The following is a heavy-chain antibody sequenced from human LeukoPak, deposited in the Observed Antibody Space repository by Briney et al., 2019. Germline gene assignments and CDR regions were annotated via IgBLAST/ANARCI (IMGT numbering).Heavy chain of an antibody. CDR2: IIPILGIA. D-gene: IGHD2-21*01. CDR3: ARDLFSGDRPPQYFDL. Sequence: GASVKVSCKASGGTFSSYAISWVRQAPGQGLEWMGRIIPILGIANYAQKFQGRVTITADKSTSTAYMELSSLRSEDTAVYYCARDLFSGDRPPQYFDLWGRGTLVTVSS. V-gene: IGHV1-69*04. J-gene: IGHJ2*01. CDR1: GGTFSSYA.